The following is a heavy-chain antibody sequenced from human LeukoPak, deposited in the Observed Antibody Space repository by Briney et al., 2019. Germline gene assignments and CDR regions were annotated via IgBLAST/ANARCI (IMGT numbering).Heavy chain of an antibody. Sequence: GGSLRLSCAASGFSFDDYGMSWVRQAPGKGLEWVAVISYDGSNKYYADSVKGRFTISRDNSKNTLYLQMNSLRAEDTAVYYCAKDVRSGWHGVDYCGQGTLVTVSP. CDR2: ISYDGSNK. CDR3: AKDVRSGWHGVDY. V-gene: IGHV3-30*18. J-gene: IGHJ4*02. CDR1: GFSFDDYG. D-gene: IGHD6-19*01.